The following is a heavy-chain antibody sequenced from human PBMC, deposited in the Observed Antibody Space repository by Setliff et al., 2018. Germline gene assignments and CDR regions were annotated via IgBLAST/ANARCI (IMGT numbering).Heavy chain of an antibody. CDR2: IFGSGDNT. Sequence: GGSLRLSCAASGFSFSSYAMSWVRQAPGKGLEWVSKIFGSGDNTYYADSVKGRFTISRDNSKNTLYLQMNSLRAEDTAVYYCARDLKRITIFGVVPFDPWGQGTLVTVSS. CDR3: ARDLKRITIFGVVPFDP. V-gene: IGHV3-23*01. J-gene: IGHJ5*02. D-gene: IGHD3-3*01. CDR1: GFSFSSYA.